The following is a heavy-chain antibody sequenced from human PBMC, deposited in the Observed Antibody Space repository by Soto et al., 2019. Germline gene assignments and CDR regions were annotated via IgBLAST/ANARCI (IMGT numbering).Heavy chain of an antibody. V-gene: IGHV3-66*01. CDR3: ARGLGVILYYFDY. CDR1: GFTVSSNY. J-gene: IGHJ4*02. Sequence: ESGGGLVQPGGSLRLSCAASGFTVSSNYMSWVRQAPGKGLEWVSVIYSGGSTYYADSVKGRFTISRDNSKNTLYLQMNSLRAEDTAVYYCARGLGVILYYFDYWGQGTLVTVSS. CDR2: IYSGGST. D-gene: IGHD2-21*01.